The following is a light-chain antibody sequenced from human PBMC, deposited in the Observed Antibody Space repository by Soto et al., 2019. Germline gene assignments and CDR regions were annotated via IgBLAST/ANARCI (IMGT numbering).Light chain of an antibody. CDR3: QQYYSYST. V-gene: IGKV1-5*03. CDR2: AAS. CDR1: QSIGTW. Sequence: DIQMTQSPSTLSASVGDRVTITCRASQSIGTWLAWYQQKPGKAPNVLIYAASSLESGVPSRFIGSGSATEFTLTISSLQPDDFATYFCQQYYSYSTFGQGTKV. J-gene: IGKJ1*01.